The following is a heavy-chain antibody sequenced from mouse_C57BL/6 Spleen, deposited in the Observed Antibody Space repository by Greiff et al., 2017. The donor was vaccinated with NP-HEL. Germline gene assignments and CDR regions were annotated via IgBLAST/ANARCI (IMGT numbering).Heavy chain of an antibody. D-gene: IGHD2-4*01. CDR2: IYPGDGDT. Sequence: QVQLQQSGPELVKPGASVKISCKASGYAFSSSWMNWVKQRPGQGLEWIGRIYPGDGDTNYNGKFKGKATLTADQSSSTAYMQLSSLTSEASAVYFCAPYDYDFAYWGQGTLVTVSA. V-gene: IGHV1-82*01. J-gene: IGHJ3*01. CDR1: GYAFSSSW. CDR3: APYDYDFAY.